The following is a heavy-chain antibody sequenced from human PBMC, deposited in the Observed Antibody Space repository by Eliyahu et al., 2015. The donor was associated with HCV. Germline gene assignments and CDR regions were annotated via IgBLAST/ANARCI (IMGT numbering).Heavy chain of an antibody. CDR2: YYCWCYI. J-gene: IGHJ6*02. Sequence: EVQLVESGGGLVKPGGSLRLSCAASGFTFSTYSMNWVRQAPGKGLEWVSILYYCWCYIYYADSVKGRFTISRDNAKNSLYLQMNSLRAEDTALYYCARAKFYFYYGMDAWGQGTTVTVSS. CDR3: ARAKFYFYYGMDA. CDR1: GFTFSTYS. V-gene: IGHV3-21*06.